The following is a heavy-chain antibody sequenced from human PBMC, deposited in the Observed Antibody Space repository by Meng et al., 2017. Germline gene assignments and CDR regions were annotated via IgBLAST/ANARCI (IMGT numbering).Heavy chain of an antibody. J-gene: IGHJ4*02. Sequence: QVRWVQSGAGGKRPGASVKVSCTPSGYTFTAYYIHLGRQAPGQGLDWMGRIDPNSGVTEYAQKFQGRVTVTGDTSISTAYMELSRLRSDDTAIYYCVRDEDISAAGKLFGDYWGQGTLVTVSS. V-gene: IGHV1-2*06. D-gene: IGHD6-13*01. CDR2: IDPNSGVT. CDR3: VRDEDISAAGKLFGDY. CDR1: GYTFTAYY.